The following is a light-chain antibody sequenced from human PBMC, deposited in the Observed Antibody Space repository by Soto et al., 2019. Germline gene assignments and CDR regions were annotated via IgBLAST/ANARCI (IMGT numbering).Light chain of an antibody. V-gene: IGLV1-44*01. CDR2: SNN. Sequence: QAVVTQPPSASGTPGQRVTISCSGSSSNIGSNTVNWYQQLPVTAPKLLIYSNNQRPSGVPDRFSGSKSGTSASLAISGLQSEDEADYYCAAWDDSLNGVVFGGGTQLTVL. CDR3: AAWDDSLNGVV. CDR1: SSNIGSNT. J-gene: IGLJ2*01.